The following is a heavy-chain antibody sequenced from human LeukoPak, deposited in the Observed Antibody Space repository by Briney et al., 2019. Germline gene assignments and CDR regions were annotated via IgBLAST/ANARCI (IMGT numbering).Heavy chain of an antibody. CDR1: GYTFTSYY. CDR2: INPSGGST. V-gene: IGHV1-46*01. CDR3: ARAGISMIVVAHLNV. Sequence: GASVKVSCKASGYTFTSYYMHWVRQAPGQGLEWMGIINPSGGSTSYAQKFQGRVTMTRDTSTSTVYMELSSLRSEDTAVYYCARAGISMIVVAHLNVWGQGTMVTVSS. J-gene: IGHJ3*01. D-gene: IGHD3-22*01.